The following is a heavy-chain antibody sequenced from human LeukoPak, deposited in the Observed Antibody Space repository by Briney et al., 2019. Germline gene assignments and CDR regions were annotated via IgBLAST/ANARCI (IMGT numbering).Heavy chain of an antibody. CDR2: INQDGSEK. J-gene: IGHJ3*02. CDR1: GFTFSSYG. D-gene: IGHD3-3*01. CDR3: ARVTPLVLGVLNYDFWSGYYPDAFDI. Sequence: GGSLRLSCAASGFTFSSYGMHWVRQTPGKGLEWVANINQDGSEKYYVDSMKDRFTISRDNAKNSLYLQMNSLRAEDTAVYYCARVTPLVLGVLNYDFWSGYYPDAFDIWGQGTMVTVSS. V-gene: IGHV3-7*01.